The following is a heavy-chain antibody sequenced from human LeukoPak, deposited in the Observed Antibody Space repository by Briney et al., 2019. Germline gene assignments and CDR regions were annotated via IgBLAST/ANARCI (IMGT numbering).Heavy chain of an antibody. CDR3: AKEGKYQLPNNYYYYYMDV. J-gene: IGHJ6*03. Sequence: GGSLRLSCAASGFTFDDYTMHWVRQAPGKGQEWVSLISWDGGSTYYADSVKGRFTISRDNSKNSLYLQMNSLRTEDTALYYCAKEGKYQLPNNYYYYYMDVWGKGTTVTVSS. CDR2: ISWDGGST. CDR1: GFTFDDYT. V-gene: IGHV3-43*01. D-gene: IGHD2-2*01.